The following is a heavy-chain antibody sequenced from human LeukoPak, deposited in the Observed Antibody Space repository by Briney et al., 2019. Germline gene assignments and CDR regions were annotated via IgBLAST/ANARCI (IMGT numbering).Heavy chain of an antibody. CDR3: ARAKFYDSSGYYYPHNWFDP. CDR2: IYTSGST. V-gene: IGHV4-59*10. CDR1: GGSFSNYY. J-gene: IGHJ5*02. D-gene: IGHD3-22*01. Sequence: KPSETLSLTCAVYGGSFSNYYWSWIRQPAGKGLEWIGRIYTSGSTNYNPSLKSRVTMSVDTSKNQFSLKLSSVTAADTAVYYCARAKFYDSSGYYYPHNWFDPWGQGTLVTVSS.